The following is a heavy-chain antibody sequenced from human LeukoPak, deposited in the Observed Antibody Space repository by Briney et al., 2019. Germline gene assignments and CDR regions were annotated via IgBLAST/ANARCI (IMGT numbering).Heavy chain of an antibody. V-gene: IGHV1-18*01. CDR3: ARDGTSTDDY. Sequence: ASVNVSCKTSGYTFINFGISWVRQAPGQGLEWMGWISGNNDNPNYGQKFQGRFTVTTDSSTSTAYMELRNLRSDDTAVYYCARDGTSTDDYWGQGTLVTVSS. CDR2: ISGNNDNP. D-gene: IGHD2-2*01. CDR1: GYTFINFG. J-gene: IGHJ4*02.